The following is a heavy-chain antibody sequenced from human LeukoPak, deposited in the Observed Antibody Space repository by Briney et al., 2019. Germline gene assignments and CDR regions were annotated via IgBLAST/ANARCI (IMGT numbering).Heavy chain of an antibody. Sequence: ASVKVSCKASGYTFTSYYMHWVRQAPGQGLEWMGIINPSGGSTSYAKKFQGRVTMTKDMSTSTVYMELSSLRSEDTAVYYCARDRRGWRRVGATPRGDAFDIWGQGTMVTVSS. D-gene: IGHD1-26*01. J-gene: IGHJ3*02. CDR3: ARDRRGWRRVGATPRGDAFDI. CDR1: GYTFTSYY. CDR2: INPSGGST. V-gene: IGHV1-46*01.